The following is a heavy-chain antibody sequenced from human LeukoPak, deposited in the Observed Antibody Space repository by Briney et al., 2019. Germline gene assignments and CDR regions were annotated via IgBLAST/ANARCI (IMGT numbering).Heavy chain of an antibody. CDR2: ISSSSYI. V-gene: IGHV3-21*01. Sequence: PGGSLRLSCAASGFTFSSYTMNWVRQAPGKGLEWVSSISSSSYIYYADSVKGRFTISRDNAKNSLYLQMNSLRAEDTAVYYCARQSTPYWGQGTLVTVSS. J-gene: IGHJ4*02. CDR3: ARQSTPY. D-gene: IGHD5/OR15-5a*01. CDR1: GFTFSSYT.